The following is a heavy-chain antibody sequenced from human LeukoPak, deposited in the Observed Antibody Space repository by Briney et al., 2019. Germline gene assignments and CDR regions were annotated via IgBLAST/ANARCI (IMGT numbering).Heavy chain of an antibody. V-gene: IGHV1-69*13. CDR3: ARGGGSYVLDAFDI. CDR2: IIPIFGTA. J-gene: IGHJ3*02. Sequence: GASVTVSCKASGGTFSSYAISWVRQAPGQGLEWMGGIIPIFGTANYAQKFQGRVKITADESTSTAYMELSSLRSEDTAVYYCARGGGSYVLDAFDIWGQGTMVTVSS. CDR1: GGTFSSYA. D-gene: IGHD3-10*02.